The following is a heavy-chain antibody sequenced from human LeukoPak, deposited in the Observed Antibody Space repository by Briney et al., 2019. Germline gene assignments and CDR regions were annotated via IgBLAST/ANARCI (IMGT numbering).Heavy chain of an antibody. CDR1: GGTFSSYA. CDR2: IIPIFGTA. D-gene: IGHD3-16*02. J-gene: IGHJ6*03. V-gene: IGHV1-69*05. Sequence: ASVKVSCKASGGTFSSYAISWVRQAPGQGLEWMGGIIPIFGTANYAQKFQGRVTITTDESTSTAYMELSSLRSEDMAVYYCARGMITFGGVIPSYYMDVWGKGTTVTVSS. CDR3: ARGMITFGGVIPSYYMDV.